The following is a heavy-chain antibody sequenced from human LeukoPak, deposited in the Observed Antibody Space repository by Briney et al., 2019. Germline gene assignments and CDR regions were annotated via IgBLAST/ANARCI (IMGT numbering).Heavy chain of an antibody. J-gene: IGHJ4*02. D-gene: IGHD1-26*01. Sequence: PGGSLRLSCAASGFTFSSFSMNWVRQAPGKGLEWVSYISSSSSTIYYADSVKGRYTISRDNAKNSLYLQMNSLRAEDTAVYYCARDLSVGAHKWFDCWGQGTLVTVSS. CDR2: ISSSSSTI. CDR3: ARDLSVGAHKWFDC. V-gene: IGHV3-48*04. CDR1: GFTFSSFS.